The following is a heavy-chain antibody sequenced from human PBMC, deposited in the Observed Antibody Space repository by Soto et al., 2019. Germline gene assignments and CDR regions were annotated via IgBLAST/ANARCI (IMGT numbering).Heavy chain of an antibody. V-gene: IGHV1-69*13. CDR3: ARAGGSVDTAMVSPETYYFGY. CDR1: GGTFSSYA. D-gene: IGHD5-18*01. CDR2: IIPIFGTA. J-gene: IGHJ4*02. Sequence: GASVKVSCKASGGTFSSYAISWVRQAPGQGLEWMGGIIPIFGTANYAQKFQGRVTITADESTSTAYMELSSLRSEDTAVYYCARAGGSVDTAMVSPETYYFGYWGQGTLVTVSS.